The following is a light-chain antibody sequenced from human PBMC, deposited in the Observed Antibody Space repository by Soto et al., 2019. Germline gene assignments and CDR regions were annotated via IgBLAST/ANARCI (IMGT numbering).Light chain of an antibody. CDR1: QSVSNN. Sequence: EIVMTQSPATLSVSPGERATLSCRASQSVSNNLAWYQKKPGQAPRLLIYGASTRATGIPARFSGSGSGTEFTLTISSLQSEDFAVYYCQQYNTWWTFGQGTGVEIK. CDR3: QQYNTWWT. J-gene: IGKJ1*01. V-gene: IGKV3-15*01. CDR2: GAS.